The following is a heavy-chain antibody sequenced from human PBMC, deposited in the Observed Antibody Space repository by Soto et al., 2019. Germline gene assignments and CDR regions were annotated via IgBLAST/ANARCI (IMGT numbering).Heavy chain of an antibody. V-gene: IGHV4-34*01. CDR2: INHSGST. J-gene: IGHJ4*02. CDR1: GGSFSGYY. CDR3: ARKGMTTETSIDY. D-gene: IGHD4-17*01. Sequence: QVQLQQWGAGLLKPSETLSLTCAVYGGSFSGYYWSWIRQPPGKGLEWIGEINHSGSTNYNPSLKSRVTISVDTSKNQFSLKISSVTAADTAVYYCARKGMTTETSIDYWGQGTLVTVSS.